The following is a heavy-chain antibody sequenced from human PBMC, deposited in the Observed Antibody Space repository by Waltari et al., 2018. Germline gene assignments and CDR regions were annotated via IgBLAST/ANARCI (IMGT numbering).Heavy chain of an antibody. V-gene: IGHV3-23*01. CDR2: ISPNSIST. J-gene: IGHJ4*02. Sequence: EVQLLESGGGLVQPGGSLRLSCTASGLSFSTYGMTWVRQAPGKGLEWVSSISPNSISTYYADSVMGRFTISRDNSKSTVILQLSSLRVEDTAIYYCAKGQGGRRWYFDYWGQGSQVTVSS. CDR1: GLSFSTYG. CDR3: AKGQGGRRWYFDY. D-gene: IGHD3-16*01.